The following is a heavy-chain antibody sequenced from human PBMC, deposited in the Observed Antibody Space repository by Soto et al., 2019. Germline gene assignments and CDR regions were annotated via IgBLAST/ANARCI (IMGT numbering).Heavy chain of an antibody. V-gene: IGHV1-69*01. CDR2: IIPISGTA. CDR1: GGTFSSYA. Sequence: QVQRVQSGAEVKKPGSSVKVSCKASGGTFSSYAISWVRQAPGQGLEWMGGIIPISGTANYAQKFQGRVTITADESTSTAYMELSSLRSEDTAVYYGARSQGSSTSLEIYYYYYYGMDVWGQGTRFTGSS. D-gene: IGHD2-2*01. CDR3: ARSQGSSTSLEIYYYYYYGMDV. J-gene: IGHJ6*02.